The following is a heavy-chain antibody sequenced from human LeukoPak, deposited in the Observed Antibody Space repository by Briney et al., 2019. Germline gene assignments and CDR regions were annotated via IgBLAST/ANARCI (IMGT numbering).Heavy chain of an antibody. CDR1: GGSFSGYY. Sequence: KPSETLSLTCAAHGGSFSGYYWTWIRQSPGKGMEWIGEVNSRGSANYNPSLTSRVTISVDTSKNQFSLRLTSVIAADAGVYYCARDAFCLNGVCYSGRYDYWGQGILVSVSS. D-gene: IGHD2-21*02. V-gene: IGHV4-34*01. CDR2: VNSRGSA. J-gene: IGHJ4*02. CDR3: ARDAFCLNGVCYSGRYDY.